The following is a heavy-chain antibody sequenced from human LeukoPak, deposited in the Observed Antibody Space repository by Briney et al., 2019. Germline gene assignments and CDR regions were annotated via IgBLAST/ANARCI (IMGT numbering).Heavy chain of an antibody. CDR2: INIGGTNT. V-gene: IGHV3-11*01. Sequence: GGSLRLSCAASGFTFNDYYMSWIRQAPGKGLEWVSYINIGGTNTHYADSVKGRFTISRDNAKKTLYLEMNNLRAEDTAVYYCATDGAGFDNWGQGVLVTVSS. CDR1: GFTFNDYY. CDR3: ATDGAGFDN. J-gene: IGHJ5*02.